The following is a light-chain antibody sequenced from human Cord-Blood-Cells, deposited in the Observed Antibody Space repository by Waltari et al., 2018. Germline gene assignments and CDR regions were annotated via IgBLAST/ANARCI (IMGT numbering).Light chain of an antibody. CDR3: SSYTSSSPWV. Sequence: QSALTQPASVSGSPGQSITISCPGTSSDVGGYNYVSWYQQHPGKAPKLMIYDVSNRPAGVSNRVSGSKSGNTASLTISGLQAEDEADYYCSSYTSSSPWVFGGGTKLTVL. J-gene: IGLJ3*02. V-gene: IGLV2-14*03. CDR1: SSDVGGYNY. CDR2: DVS.